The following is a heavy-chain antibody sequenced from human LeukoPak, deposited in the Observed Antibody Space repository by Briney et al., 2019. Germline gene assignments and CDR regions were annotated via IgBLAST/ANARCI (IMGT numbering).Heavy chain of an antibody. J-gene: IGHJ4*02. Sequence: GGSLRLSCVASGFSFGYYTMNWVRQAPRKGLEWVANIKQDGSEKFYVGSVRGRFTISRDNGRNSVSLQMNSLRDEDTAVYYYARDVDTNYWGQGTLVTVSS. V-gene: IGHV3-7*03. CDR3: ARDVDTNY. D-gene: IGHD5-18*01. CDR2: IKQDGSEK. CDR1: GFSFGYYT.